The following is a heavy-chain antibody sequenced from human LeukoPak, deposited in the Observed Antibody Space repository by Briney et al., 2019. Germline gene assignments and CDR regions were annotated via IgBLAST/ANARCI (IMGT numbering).Heavy chain of an antibody. CDR2: ISAYNGNT. D-gene: IGHD6-13*01. J-gene: IGHJ3*02. CDR3: ARRAAAGTDGAFDI. CDR1: GYTFTSYD. V-gene: IGHV1-18*01. Sequence: ASVKVSCKASGYTFTSYDINWVRQATGQGLEWMGWISAYNGNTNYAQKLQGRVTMTTDTSTSTAYMELRSLRSDDTAVYYCARRAAAGTDGAFDIWGQGTMVTVSS.